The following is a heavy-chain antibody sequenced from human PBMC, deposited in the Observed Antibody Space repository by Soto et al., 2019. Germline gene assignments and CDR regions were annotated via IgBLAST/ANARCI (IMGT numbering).Heavy chain of an antibody. CDR2: TYYRSKWYS. CDR1: GDSVSGNSAA. Sequence: SQTLSLTCAISGDSVSGNSAAWNWIRRSPSRGLEWLGRTYYRSKWYSDYAESVKSRITITPDTSTNQVSLQLSSVTPDDTAVYYCAGAIPMIFGIVMVFDSWGLRTPVTVSS. V-gene: IGHV6-1*01. CDR3: AGAIPMIFGIVMVFDS. D-gene: IGHD3-3*01. J-gene: IGHJ4*02.